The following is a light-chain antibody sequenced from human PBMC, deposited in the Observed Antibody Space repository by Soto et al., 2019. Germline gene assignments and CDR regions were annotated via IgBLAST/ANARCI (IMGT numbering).Light chain of an antibody. CDR1: QSVLYSSDNKNY. CDR3: QHYYCPPLT. J-gene: IGKJ4*01. Sequence: DIVMPQSPDSLAVSLGERATINCRSSQSVLYSSDNKNYLAWYQQKPGQPPKLLVDWASTRVSAVPDRVSDSWFSTDYAVTISSLHPEDVAVCYCQHYYCPPLTFGGGTKVDIK. CDR2: WAS. V-gene: IGKV4-1*01.